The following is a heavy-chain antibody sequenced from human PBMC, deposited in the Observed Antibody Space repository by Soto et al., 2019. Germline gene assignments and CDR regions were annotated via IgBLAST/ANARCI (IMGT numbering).Heavy chain of an antibody. J-gene: IGHJ4*02. Sequence: EVQLLESGGGLVQPGGSLRLSCAASGFTFSSYAMRWVRQAPVKGLEWVSAISGSGGSTYYADSVKGRFTISRDNSKNTLYPQMSGLRAEETAVYYCARRGRGSNYDYWGQGTLVTVSS. CDR3: ARRGRGSNYDY. CDR1: GFTFSSYA. CDR2: ISGSGGST. V-gene: IGHV3-23*01. D-gene: IGHD1-26*01.